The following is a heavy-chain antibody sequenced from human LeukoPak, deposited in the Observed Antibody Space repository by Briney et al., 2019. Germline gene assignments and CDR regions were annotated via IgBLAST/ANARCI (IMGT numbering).Heavy chain of an antibody. CDR1: GYTLTSYA. CDR2: INAGNGNT. D-gene: IGHD2-15*01. J-gene: IGHJ3*02. Sequence: ASVKVSCKASGYTLTSYAMHWVRQAPGQRLEWTGWINAGNGNTKYSQEFQDRVTITRDTSASTAYMELSSLRSEDMAVYYCARNRGYCSGGSCTLAAFDIWGQGTMVTVSS. CDR3: ARNRGYCSGGSCTLAAFDI. V-gene: IGHV1-3*03.